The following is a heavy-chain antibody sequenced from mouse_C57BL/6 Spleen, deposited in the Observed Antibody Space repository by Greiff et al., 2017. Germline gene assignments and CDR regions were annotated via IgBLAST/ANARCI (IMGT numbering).Heavy chain of an antibody. V-gene: IGHV1-42*01. D-gene: IGHD1-1*01. CDR3: ARAGYGSIWYFDV. CDR1: GYSFTGYY. CDR2: INPSTGGT. J-gene: IGHJ1*03. Sequence: VQLQQSGPELVKPGASVKISCKASGYSFTGYYMNWVKQSPEKSLEWIGEINPSTGGTTYNQKFKAKATLTVDKSSSTAYMQLKSLTSADSAVYYCARAGYGSIWYFDVWGTGTTVTVSS.